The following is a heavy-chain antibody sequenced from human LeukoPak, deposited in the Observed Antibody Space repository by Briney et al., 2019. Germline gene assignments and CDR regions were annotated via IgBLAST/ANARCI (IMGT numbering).Heavy chain of an antibody. D-gene: IGHD3-3*01. CDR2: INPNSGGT. CDR1: GYTFTGYY. CDR3: ARVEGYDFWSGYYSDWFDP. Sequence: GSSVKVSCKASGYTFTGYYMHWVRQAPGQGLEWMGWINPNSGGTNYAQKFQGRVTMTRDTSISTAYMELSRLRSDDTAVYYCARVEGYDFWSGYYSDWFDPWGQGTLVTVSS. V-gene: IGHV1-2*02. J-gene: IGHJ5*02.